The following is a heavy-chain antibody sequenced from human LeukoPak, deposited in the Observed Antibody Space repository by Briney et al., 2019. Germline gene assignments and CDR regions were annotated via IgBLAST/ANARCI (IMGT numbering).Heavy chain of an antibody. CDR2: INPNSGGT. CDR1: GYTFTDYY. D-gene: IGHD6-6*01. V-gene: IGHV1-2*02. Sequence: ASVEVSCKASGYTFTDYYMHWVRQAPGQGLEGMGWINPNSGGTNFAQKFQGRVAMTRDTSISTAYMEVGSLRSDYTAVYYCARARWQLVPYFDSCGQGTLVTVSS. CDR3: ARARWQLVPYFDS. J-gene: IGHJ4*02.